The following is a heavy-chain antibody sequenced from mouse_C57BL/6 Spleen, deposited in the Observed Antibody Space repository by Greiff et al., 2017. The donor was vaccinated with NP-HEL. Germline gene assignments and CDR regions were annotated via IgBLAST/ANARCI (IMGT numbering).Heavy chain of an antibody. Sequence: VQLQQSVAELVRPGASVKLSCTASGFNIKNTYMHWVKQRPEQGLEWIGRIDPANGNTKYAPKFQGKATITADTSSNTAYLQLSSLTSEDTAIYYCAIPIYYDYPWFAYWGQGTLVTVSA. CDR2: IDPANGNT. V-gene: IGHV14-3*01. D-gene: IGHD2-4*01. J-gene: IGHJ3*01. CDR1: GFNIKNTY. CDR3: AIPIYYDYPWFAY.